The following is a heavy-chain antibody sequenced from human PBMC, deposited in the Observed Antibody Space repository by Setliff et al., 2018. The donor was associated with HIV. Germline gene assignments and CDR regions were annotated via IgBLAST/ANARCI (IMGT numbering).Heavy chain of an antibody. V-gene: IGHV4-59*01. J-gene: IGHJ4*02. Sequence: SSETLSLTCNVSSGSISYYYWSWVRQPPGRGLEWIGYVSHSGSTSYNPSLNSRVTMSVDTSRDQFSLKVRSVTAADTAVYYCARDDVAAPGSHHDYWGQGTLVTVSS. CDR1: SGSISYYY. CDR3: ARDDVAAPGSHHDY. CDR2: VSHSGST. D-gene: IGHD6-13*01.